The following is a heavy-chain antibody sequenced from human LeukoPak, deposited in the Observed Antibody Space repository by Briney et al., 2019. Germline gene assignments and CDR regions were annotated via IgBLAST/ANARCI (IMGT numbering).Heavy chain of an antibody. Sequence: PGGSLRLSCAASGFTFDDYAVHWVRHAPGKGVEWVSLISGDGGSTYYADSVKGRFTISRDNSKNSLYLQMNSLRTEDTALYYCAKDPIAAAVLAYWGQGTLVTVSS. CDR1: GFTFDDYA. J-gene: IGHJ4*02. V-gene: IGHV3-43*02. CDR3: AKDPIAAAVLAY. CDR2: ISGDGGST. D-gene: IGHD6-13*01.